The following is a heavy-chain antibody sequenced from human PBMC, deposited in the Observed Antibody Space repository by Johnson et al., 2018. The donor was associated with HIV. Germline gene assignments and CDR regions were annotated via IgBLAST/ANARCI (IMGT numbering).Heavy chain of an antibody. J-gene: IGHJ3*02. D-gene: IGHD5-12*01. CDR1: GFTFSDAW. V-gene: IGHV3-15*05. Sequence: QLVESGGGLVQPGGSLRPSCAPSGFTFSDAWLNWVRQTPGKGLEWVGRIKSRTDGDKTAYADSVKGRFTISRDNAKNSLYLQMISLRAEDTALYYCAREVIVAGHGGAFDIWGQGTMVTVSS. CDR3: AREVIVAGHGGAFDI. CDR2: IKSRTDGDKT.